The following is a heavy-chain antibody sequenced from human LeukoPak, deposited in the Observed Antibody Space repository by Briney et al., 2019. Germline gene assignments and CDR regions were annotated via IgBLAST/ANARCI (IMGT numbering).Heavy chain of an antibody. Sequence: PSETLSLTCTVSGGSISNSSYYWSWIRQPPGKGLEWIGYIYYSGSTNYNPSLKSRVTISVDTSKNQFSLKLSSVTAADTAVYYCARHRNDYGGQGEVDAFDIWGQGTMVTVSS. J-gene: IGHJ3*02. V-gene: IGHV4-61*01. CDR1: GGSISNSSYY. CDR2: IYYSGST. D-gene: IGHD4-23*01. CDR3: ARHRNDYGGQGEVDAFDI.